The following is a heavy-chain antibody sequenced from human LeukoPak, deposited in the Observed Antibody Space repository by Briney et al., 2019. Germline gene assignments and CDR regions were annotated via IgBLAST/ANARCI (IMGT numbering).Heavy chain of an antibody. CDR3: VRGYSFGPYGMDV. D-gene: IGHD2-15*01. CDR2: ISDSGGST. Sequence: PGGSLRLSCSASGFPFSSYAMHWVRQAPGKGLGYVSAISDSGGSTYYADSVKGRFTISRDNSKNTLYLQVSSLRAEDTAVYFCVRGYSFGPYGMDVWGQGTTVTVSS. CDR1: GFPFSSYA. J-gene: IGHJ6*02. V-gene: IGHV3-64D*09.